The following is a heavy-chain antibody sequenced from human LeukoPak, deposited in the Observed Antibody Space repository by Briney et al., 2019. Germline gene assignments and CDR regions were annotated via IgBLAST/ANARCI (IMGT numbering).Heavy chain of an antibody. CDR1: GDSISTYY. V-gene: IGHV4-59*08. J-gene: IGHJ4*02. D-gene: IGHD3-3*01. CDR3: ARHGPLYDIWSAQFYFDY. Sequence: SETLSLTCTVSGDSISTYYWSWIRQPPGKRLEWIGYIYFSGTTNYNPSLKSRVTISVDTSKNQFSLRLSSVTAAATALYYCARHGPLYDIWSAQFYFDYWGQGTLVTVSS. CDR2: IYFSGTT.